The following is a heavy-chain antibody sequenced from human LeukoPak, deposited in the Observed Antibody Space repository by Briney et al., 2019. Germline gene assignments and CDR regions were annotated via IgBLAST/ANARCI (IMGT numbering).Heavy chain of an antibody. CDR1: GFTFSSYA. J-gene: IGHJ4*02. Sequence: PGGSLRLSCAASGFTFSSYAMHWVRQALGKGLEWVAVISYDGSNKYYADSVKGRFTISRDNSKNTLYLQMNSLRAEDTAVYYCATSPDKYSSSWYSGYFDYWGQGTLVTVSS. D-gene: IGHD6-13*01. CDR3: ATSPDKYSSSWYSGYFDY. V-gene: IGHV3-30-3*01. CDR2: ISYDGSNK.